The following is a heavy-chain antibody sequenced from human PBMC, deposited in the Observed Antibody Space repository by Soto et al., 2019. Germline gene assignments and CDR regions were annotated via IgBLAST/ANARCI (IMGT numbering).Heavy chain of an antibody. V-gene: IGHV4-34*01. Sequence: SETLSLTCAVYGGSFSGYYWSWIRQPPGKGLEWIGEINHSGSTNYNPSLKTRVTISVDTSKNQFSLKLSSVTAADTAVYYCATYCSGGSCLYWGQGTLVTVSS. CDR3: ATYCSGGSCLY. J-gene: IGHJ4*02. CDR1: GGSFSGYY. CDR2: INHSGST. D-gene: IGHD2-15*01.